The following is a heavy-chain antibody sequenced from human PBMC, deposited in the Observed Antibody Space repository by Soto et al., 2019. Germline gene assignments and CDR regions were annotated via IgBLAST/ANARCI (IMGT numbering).Heavy chain of an antibody. CDR1: GGSISSYY. V-gene: IGHV4-59*12. D-gene: IGHD6-13*01. CDR2: IYYSGST. CDR3: AGGRGRQQLVMTYYYGMDV. Sequence: SETLSLTCTVPGGSISSYYWSWIRQPPGKGLEWIGYIYYSGSTNYNPSLKSRVTISVDTSKNQFSLNLRSVTAADTAVYYCAGGRGRQQLVMTYYYGMDVWGQGTTVTVSS. J-gene: IGHJ6*02.